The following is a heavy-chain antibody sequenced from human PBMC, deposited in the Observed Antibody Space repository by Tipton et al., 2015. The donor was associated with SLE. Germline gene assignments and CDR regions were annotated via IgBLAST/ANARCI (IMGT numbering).Heavy chain of an antibody. CDR3: AKRSVSYFSDYFYAMDV. CDR2: IRYDGSQK. CDR1: GFIFSNYG. D-gene: IGHD3-3*01. J-gene: IGHJ6*02. Sequence: SLRLSCVASGFIFSNYGMHWVRQAPGKGLEWVAFIRYDGSQKHYADSVRDRFTIYRDNSKKMIYLEMKNLRPEDTAVYYCAKRSVSYFSDYFYAMDVWGQGTTVTISS. V-gene: IGHV3-30*02.